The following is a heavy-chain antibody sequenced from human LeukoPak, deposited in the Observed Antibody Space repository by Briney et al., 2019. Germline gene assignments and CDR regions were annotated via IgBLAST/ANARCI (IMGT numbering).Heavy chain of an antibody. Sequence: GGSLRLSCAASDFSFRSYWMSWVRQSPGRGLEWVANIKVDGSERYYVDSVKGRFTVSRDNAKNSLYLRMNSLRAEDTAVYYCAREGGYSSGVAMDVWGQGTTVTVSS. CDR1: DFSFRSYW. D-gene: IGHD6-19*01. J-gene: IGHJ6*02. CDR3: AREGGYSSGVAMDV. V-gene: IGHV3-7*01. CDR2: IKVDGSER.